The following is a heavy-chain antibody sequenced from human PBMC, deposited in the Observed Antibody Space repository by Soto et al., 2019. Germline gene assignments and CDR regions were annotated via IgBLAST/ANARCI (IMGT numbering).Heavy chain of an antibody. CDR2: FNPNSGDT. J-gene: IGHJ4*02. Sequence: SVKVSCKASVYIFTAYSMHWVRQAPGQGLEWVGWFNPNSGDTIYAQKFQGRVTLTGDTSISTAYMELYSLTSDDTAVYYCAREASAVISLDYWGQGTLVTVSS. CDR3: AREASAVISLDY. CDR1: VYIFTAYS. V-gene: IGHV1-2*02. D-gene: IGHD6-19*01.